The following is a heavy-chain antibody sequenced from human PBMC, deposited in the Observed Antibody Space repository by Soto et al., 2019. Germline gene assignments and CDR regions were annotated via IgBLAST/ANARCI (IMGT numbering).Heavy chain of an antibody. J-gene: IGHJ5*02. Sequence: GGSLRLSCAASGFTFSSYGMHWVRQAPGKGLEWVAVISYDGSNKYYADSVKGRFTISRDNSKNTLYLQMNSLRAEDTAVYYCAKGPGIAAAGTGESWFDPWGQGTLVTVPS. CDR3: AKGPGIAAAGTGESWFDP. CDR1: GFTFSSYG. V-gene: IGHV3-30*18. D-gene: IGHD6-13*01. CDR2: ISYDGSNK.